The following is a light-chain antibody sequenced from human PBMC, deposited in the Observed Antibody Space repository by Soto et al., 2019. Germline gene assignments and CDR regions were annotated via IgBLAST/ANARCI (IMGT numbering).Light chain of an antibody. V-gene: IGKV1-8*01. Sequence: AIRMTQSPSSLSASTGDRVTITCRASQGISSYLAWYQQKPGKAPKLLIYAASTLQSGVPSRFSGSGSGTDFTLTISSLQSEDFAVYYCQQYHIWWTFGQGTKVDIK. CDR1: QGISSY. CDR3: QQYHIWWT. J-gene: IGKJ1*01. CDR2: AAS.